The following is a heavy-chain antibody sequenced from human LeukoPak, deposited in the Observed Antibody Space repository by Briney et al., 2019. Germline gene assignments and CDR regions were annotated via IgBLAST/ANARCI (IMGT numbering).Heavy chain of an antibody. D-gene: IGHD4-23*01. CDR3: ARGKRWDNTWHYYYYYYMDV. CDR2: IYTSGNT. V-gene: IGHV4-61*02. Sequence: PSETLSLTCTVSGGSISSGGYNWSWIRQPAGKGLEWIGRIYTSGNTNYNPSLKSRVTISVDTSKNQFPLKLSSVTAADTAVYYCARGKRWDNTWHYYYYYYMDVWGKGTTVTVSS. J-gene: IGHJ6*03. CDR1: GGSISSGGYN.